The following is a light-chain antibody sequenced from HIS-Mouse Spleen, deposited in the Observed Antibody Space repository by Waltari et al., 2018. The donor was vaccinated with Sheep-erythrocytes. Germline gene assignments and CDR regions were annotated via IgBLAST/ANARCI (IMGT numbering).Light chain of an antibody. CDR2: DVS. CDR1: SSDVGGYNY. Sequence: QSALTQPRSVSGSPGQSVTISCTGTSSDVGGYNYVSWYQQHPGKTPKLMIYDVSKRPSGVPDRFSGCKSGNTAALTISGLQAEYEAAYYCCSYACRYNHVFATGTKVTVL. J-gene: IGLJ1*01. CDR3: CSYACRYNHV. V-gene: IGLV2-11*01.